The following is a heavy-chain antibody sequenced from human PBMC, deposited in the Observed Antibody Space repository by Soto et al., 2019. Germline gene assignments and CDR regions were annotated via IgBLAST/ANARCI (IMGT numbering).Heavy chain of an antibody. J-gene: IGHJ4*02. CDR2: IAYDGSTM. V-gene: IGHV3-30*18. CDR1: GFTFSFYA. Sequence: QVHLVGSGGGVVQPARSLRLSCAASGFTFSFYAMHWVRQAPGKGLEWVAVIAYDGSTMYYADSVKGRFTISRDNSNNTLYLQMNSLRAEDTAVYYCAKPSCTGGACRELRLFDYLGQGTLVTVSS. D-gene: IGHD2-8*02. CDR3: AKPSCTGGACRELRLFDY.